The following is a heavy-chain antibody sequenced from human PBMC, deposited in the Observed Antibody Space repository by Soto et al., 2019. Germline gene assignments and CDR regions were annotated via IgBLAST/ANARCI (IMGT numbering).Heavy chain of an antibody. CDR3: ASYLGNYYYYGIDF. CDR1: GYTFTSYG. CDR2: ISAYNGNA. J-gene: IGHJ6*02. V-gene: IGHV1-18*01. Sequence: VASVKVSCKASGYTFTSYGISWVRQAPGQGLEWMGWISAYNGNANYAQKLQGRVTMTTDTSTSTAYMELRSLRSDGTAVYYCASYLGNYYYYGIDFWGQGTTVTVSS.